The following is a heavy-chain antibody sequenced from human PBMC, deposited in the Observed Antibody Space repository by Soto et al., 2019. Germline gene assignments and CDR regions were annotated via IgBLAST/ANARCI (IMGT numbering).Heavy chain of an antibody. D-gene: IGHD5-12*01. V-gene: IGHV1-3*01. Sequence: GASVKVSCKASGYTFTSYAMHWVRQAPGQRLEWMGWINAGNANTKYSQKFQGRVTITRDTSASTAYMELSSLRSEDTAVYYCARSSGYEVGSDYWGQGTLVTVSS. CDR3: ARSSGYEVGSDY. J-gene: IGHJ4*02. CDR1: GYTFTSYA. CDR2: INAGNANT.